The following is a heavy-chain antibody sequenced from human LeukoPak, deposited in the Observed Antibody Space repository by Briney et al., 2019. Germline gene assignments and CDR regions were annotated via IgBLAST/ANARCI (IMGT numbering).Heavy chain of an antibody. Sequence: VASVKVSCKVSGYTLTELSMRWVRQAPGKGLEWMGGFDPEDGETIYAQKFQGRVTMTEDTSTDTAYMELSSLRSEDTAVYYCATVPLRFGELHNYFDYWGQGTLVTVSS. J-gene: IGHJ4*02. CDR1: GYTLTELS. V-gene: IGHV1-24*01. CDR3: ATVPLRFGELHNYFDY. CDR2: FDPEDGET. D-gene: IGHD3-10*01.